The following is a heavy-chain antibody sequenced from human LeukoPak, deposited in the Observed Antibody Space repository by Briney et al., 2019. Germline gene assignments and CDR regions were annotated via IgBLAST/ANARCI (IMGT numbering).Heavy chain of an antibody. Sequence: GGSLRLSCAASGFTFSSYGMHWVRQAPGKGLEWVAFIRYDGSNKYYADSVKGRFTISRDNSKNTLYLQMNSLRAEDTAVYYCANEYYDILTGYSSPGDFDYWGQGTLVTVSS. J-gene: IGHJ4*02. CDR2: IRYDGSNK. D-gene: IGHD3-9*01. CDR1: GFTFSSYG. V-gene: IGHV3-30*02. CDR3: ANEYYDILTGYSSPGDFDY.